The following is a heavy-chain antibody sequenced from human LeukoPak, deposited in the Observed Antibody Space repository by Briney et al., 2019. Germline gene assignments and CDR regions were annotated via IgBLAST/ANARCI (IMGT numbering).Heavy chain of an antibody. J-gene: IGHJ4*02. CDR2: FDPEDGET. CDR3: ATAGESTAFLAFDY. CDR1: GYTLTELS. V-gene: IGHV1-24*01. D-gene: IGHD7-27*01. Sequence: ASVKVSCKVSGYTLTELSMHWVRQAPGKGLEWMGGFDPEDGETIYAQKFQGRVTMTEDTSTDTAYMELSSLRSEDTAVYYCATAGESTAFLAFDYWGQGTRVTVSS.